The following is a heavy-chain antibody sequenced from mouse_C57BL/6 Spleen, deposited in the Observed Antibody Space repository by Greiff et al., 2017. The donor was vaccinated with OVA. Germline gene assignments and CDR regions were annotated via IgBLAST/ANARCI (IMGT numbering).Heavy chain of an antibody. J-gene: IGHJ1*03. CDR2: IDPANGNT. V-gene: IGHV14-3*01. CDR1: GFNIKNTY. CDR3: APITTVVDWYFDV. Sequence: LVESVAELVRPGASVKLSCTASGFNIKNTYMHWVKQRPEQGLEWIGRIDPANGNTKYAPKFQGKATITADTSSNTAYLQLSSLTSEDTAIYYCAPITTVVDWYFDVWGTGTTVTVSS. D-gene: IGHD1-1*01.